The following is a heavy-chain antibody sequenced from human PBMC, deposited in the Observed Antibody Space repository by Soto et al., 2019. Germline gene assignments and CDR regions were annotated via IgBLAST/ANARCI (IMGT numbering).Heavy chain of an antibody. CDR2: IYYSGSA. V-gene: IGHV4-61*01. D-gene: IGHD3-10*01. CDR3: ARGVGFGYYYYHMDL. CDR1: GDSVTSVSDY. Sequence: LALTCTVSGDSVTSVSDYWSWIRQPPGKGLEWIGYIYYSGSADYNPSLGSRVTISIDTSKNQFSLKLTSVTAADTAVYYCARGVGFGYYYYHMDLWGQGTTVTVSS. J-gene: IGHJ6*02.